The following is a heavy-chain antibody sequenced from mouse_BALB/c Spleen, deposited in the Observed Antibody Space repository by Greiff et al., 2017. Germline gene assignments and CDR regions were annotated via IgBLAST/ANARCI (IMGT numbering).Heavy chain of an antibody. Sequence: EVQLHQSGAELVKPGASVKLSCTASGFNIKDTYMHWVKQRPEQGLEWIGRIDPANGNTKYDPKFQGKATITADTSSNTAYLQLSSLTSEDTAVYYCARGYYRYAGGSAMDYWGQGTSVTVSS. V-gene: IGHV14-3*02. J-gene: IGHJ4*01. D-gene: IGHD2-14*01. CDR2: IDPANGNT. CDR3: ARGYYRYAGGSAMDY. CDR1: GFNIKDTY.